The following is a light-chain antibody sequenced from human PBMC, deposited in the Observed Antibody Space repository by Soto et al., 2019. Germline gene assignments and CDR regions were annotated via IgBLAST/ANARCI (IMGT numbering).Light chain of an antibody. CDR2: GAS. CDR3: QQYGSSPPWT. Sequence: EIVLTQSPGTLSLSPGERATLSCRASQSVSSSYLAWYQQKLGQAPRLLIYGASSRATGIPDRFSGSGSGTDFTLNISRLEPEDFAVYYCQQYGSSPPWTFGQGTKVEIK. V-gene: IGKV3-20*01. CDR1: QSVSSSY. J-gene: IGKJ1*01.